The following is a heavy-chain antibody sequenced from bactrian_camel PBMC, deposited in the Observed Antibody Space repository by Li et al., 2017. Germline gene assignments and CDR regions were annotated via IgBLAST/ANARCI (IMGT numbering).Heavy chain of an antibody. CDR1: GYTVVSGC. CDR3: AARGPYCYTKLSVRDFAY. V-gene: IGHV3S60*01. CDR2: AAGPSTT. D-gene: IGHD2*01. Sequence: HVQLVESGGGSVQAGQSLRLSCVASGYTVVSGCMGWFRQTPGKEREEVAAAGPSTTKYADSVKGRFTISQDNAKNTVYLQMNSLKPEDTAMYYCAARGPYCYTKLSVRDFAYWGQGTQVTVS. J-gene: IGHJ6*01.